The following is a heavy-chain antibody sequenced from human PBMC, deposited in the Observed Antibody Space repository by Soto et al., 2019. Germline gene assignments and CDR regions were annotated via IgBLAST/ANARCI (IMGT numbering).Heavy chain of an antibody. Sequence: GASVKVSCKASGYTFTAYYIHWVRQAPGQGLEWMGWINPNSGGTKYAQKFQGRVMMTWDTSITTAYMDLSRLRSDDTAMFYCATGYTYGPYNFDYWGQGALVTVSS. J-gene: IGHJ4*02. CDR2: INPNSGGT. D-gene: IGHD5-18*01. V-gene: IGHV1-2*02. CDR3: ATGYTYGPYNFDY. CDR1: GYTFTAYY.